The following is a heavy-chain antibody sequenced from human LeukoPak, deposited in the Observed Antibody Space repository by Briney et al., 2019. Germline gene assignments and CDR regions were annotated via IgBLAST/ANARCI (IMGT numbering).Heavy chain of an antibody. CDR2: ISGSGGTT. J-gene: IGHJ4*02. CDR3: ATPNY. V-gene: IGHV3-23*01. CDR1: GFIFSNYA. Sequence: GGSLRLSCAASGFIFSNYAMSWVRQAPGKGLEWVSAISGSGGTTYYADSVKGRFTISRDNSKTTVYLQMSSLRAEDTAVYYCATPNYWGQGTLVTVSS.